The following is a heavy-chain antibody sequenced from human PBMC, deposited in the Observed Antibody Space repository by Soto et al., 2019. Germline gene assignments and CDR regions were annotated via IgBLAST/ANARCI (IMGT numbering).Heavy chain of an antibody. CDR2: TYQSGSA. Sequence: SETLSLTCTVSGGSISSGGYSWTWIRQSPGKGLEWIGYTYQSGSAYYNPSLKSRVTISVDRSKNQFSLNLTSVTAADTAVYYCARDYYGMDVWRQGTTAPVSS. V-gene: IGHV4-30-2*06. J-gene: IGHJ6*02. CDR1: GGSISSGGYS. CDR3: ARDYYGMDV.